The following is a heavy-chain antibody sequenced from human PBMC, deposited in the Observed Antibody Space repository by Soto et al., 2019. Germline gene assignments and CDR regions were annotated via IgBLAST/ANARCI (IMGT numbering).Heavy chain of an antibody. J-gene: IGHJ4*02. V-gene: IGHV4-34*01. Sequence: NPSETLSLTCAVYGGSFSGYYWSWIRQPPGKGLEWIGEINHSGSTNYNPSLKSRVTISVDTSKNQFSLKLSSVTAADTAVYYCARALSGETGLLVFDYWGQGTLVTVSS. CDR2: INHSGST. CDR1: GGSFSGYY. D-gene: IGHD1-26*01. CDR3: ARALSGETGLLVFDY.